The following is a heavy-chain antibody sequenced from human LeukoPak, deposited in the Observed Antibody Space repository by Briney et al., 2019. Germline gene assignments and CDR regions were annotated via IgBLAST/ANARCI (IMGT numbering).Heavy chain of an antibody. V-gene: IGHV4-31*03. D-gene: IGHD3-22*01. CDR3: AREQYYYDSSGPWAFDI. J-gene: IGHJ3*02. CDR1: GGSISSGGNS. CDR2: IHYSGST. Sequence: SETLSLTCTVSGGSISSGGNSWSWIRQHPGKGLEWIGYIHYSGSTSYNPSLKSRLTISVDTSKDHFSLKLSSVTAADTAVYYCAREQYYYDSSGPWAFDIWGQGTMVTVSS.